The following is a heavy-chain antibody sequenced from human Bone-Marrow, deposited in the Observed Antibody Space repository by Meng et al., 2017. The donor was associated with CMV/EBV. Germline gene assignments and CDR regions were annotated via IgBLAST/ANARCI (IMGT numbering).Heavy chain of an antibody. CDR2: IYHSGNT. Sequence: GSLRLSCTVSGYSISSGYYWGWIRQPPGKGLEWIGSIYHSGNTYYNPSLKSRFNISVDTSKNQFSLKLSTVPAADTAVYYCSGDNFCSNCFNPWGQGTLVTVSS. J-gene: IGHJ5*02. CDR3: SGDNFCSNCFNP. CDR1: GYSISSGYY. V-gene: IGHV4-38-2*02. D-gene: IGHD2-15*01.